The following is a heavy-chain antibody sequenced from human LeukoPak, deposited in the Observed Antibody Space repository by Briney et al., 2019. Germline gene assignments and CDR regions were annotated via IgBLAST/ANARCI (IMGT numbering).Heavy chain of an antibody. J-gene: IGHJ4*02. CDR2: VYSGGTT. D-gene: IGHD6-19*01. CDR1: GFTFSSYS. V-gene: IGHV3-53*01. CDR3: ARGGYSSGWYRD. Sequence: PGGSLRLSCAASGFTFSSYSMDWVRQAPGKGLEWVSVVYSGGTTYYADSVKGRFTISRDNSKNTLYLQMNSLRAEDTAVYYCARGGYSSGWYRDWGQGTLVTVSS.